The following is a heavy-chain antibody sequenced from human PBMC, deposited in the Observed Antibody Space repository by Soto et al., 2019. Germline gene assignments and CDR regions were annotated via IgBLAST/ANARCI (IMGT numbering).Heavy chain of an antibody. J-gene: IGHJ4*02. CDR1: GFTFSSYA. V-gene: IGHV3-30-3*01. CDR2: ISYDGSNK. D-gene: IGHD3-22*01. Sequence: QVQLVESGGGVVQPGRSLRLSCAASGFTFSSYAMHWVRQAPGKGLEWVAVISYDGSNKYYADSVKGRFTISRDNSKNTRYLQMNSLRAEDTAVYYCARSSTMIVVVITLDYWGQGTLVTVSS. CDR3: ARSSTMIVVVITLDY.